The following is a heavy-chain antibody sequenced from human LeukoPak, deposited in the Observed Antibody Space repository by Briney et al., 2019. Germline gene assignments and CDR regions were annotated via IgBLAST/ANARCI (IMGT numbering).Heavy chain of an antibody. CDR1: GGSFSGYY. V-gene: IGHV4-34*01. Sequence: SETLSLTCAVYGGSFSGYYWSWIRQPQGKGLEWIGEINHSGSTNHNPSLRSRVTISVDTSKNQSSLKLSSVTAADTAVYYCAREEDYSNSGDWYFDLWGRGTLVTVSS. J-gene: IGHJ2*01. D-gene: IGHD4-11*01. CDR2: INHSGST. CDR3: AREEDYSNSGDWYFDL.